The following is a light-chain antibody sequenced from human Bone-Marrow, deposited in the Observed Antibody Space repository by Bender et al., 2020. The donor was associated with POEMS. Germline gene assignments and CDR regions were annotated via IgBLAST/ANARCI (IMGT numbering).Light chain of an antibody. J-gene: IGLJ3*02. Sequence: QSLLTQPPSASGPPGQRVAISCSGSYSNIGSNPVNWYQQLPGTAPKLLIFENNQRPSGVPDRFSGSKSGTSASLAISRLQSEDEAAYFCQSYDSDLNGWVFGGGTKLTVL. CDR3: QSYDSDLNGWV. V-gene: IGLV1-44*01. CDR2: ENN. CDR1: YSNIGSNP.